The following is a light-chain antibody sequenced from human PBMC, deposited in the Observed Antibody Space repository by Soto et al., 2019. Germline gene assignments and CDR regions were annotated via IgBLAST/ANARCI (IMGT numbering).Light chain of an antibody. V-gene: IGKV3-11*01. J-gene: IGKJ5*01. CDR1: QSVSRY. CDR3: QQRSNWPIT. Sequence: EIVLTEYPATLSFSPGERSTLSCMASQSVSRYLAWYQQKPGQAPRLLIYDASNRATGIPARFSGSGSGTDFTLTISRLEPEDFAVYYCQQRSNWPITFGPGARLEIK. CDR2: DAS.